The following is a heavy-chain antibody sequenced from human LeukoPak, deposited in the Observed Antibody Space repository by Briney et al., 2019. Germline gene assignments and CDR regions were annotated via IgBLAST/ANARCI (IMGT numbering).Heavy chain of an antibody. Sequence: ASVKVSCKASGYTFTGYYMHWVRQAPGQGLEWMGWINPNSGGTNYAQKFQGRVTMTRDTSISTAYMELSRLRSDDTAVYYCARAPPLGRYFDWSQFKGEYYYYMDVWGKGTTVTISS. D-gene: IGHD3-9*01. V-gene: IGHV1-2*02. CDR3: ARAPPLGRYFDWSQFKGEYYYYMDV. CDR1: GYTFTGYY. CDR2: INPNSGGT. J-gene: IGHJ6*03.